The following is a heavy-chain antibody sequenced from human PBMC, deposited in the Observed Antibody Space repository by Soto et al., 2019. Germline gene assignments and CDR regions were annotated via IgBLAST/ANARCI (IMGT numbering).Heavy chain of an antibody. J-gene: IGHJ2*01. CDR3: VKDDRILGRRYFDL. Sequence: GSSLRLSCAASGFTFSSYAMTWVRQAPGKGLEWVSSISFSDGGTYYADSVKGRLTISRGNSKNTLFLQMNSLRVEETAVYYCVKDDRILGRRYFDLWGRGTLVT. V-gene: IGHV3-23*01. CDR1: GFTFSSYA. D-gene: IGHD2-15*01. CDR2: ISFSDGGT.